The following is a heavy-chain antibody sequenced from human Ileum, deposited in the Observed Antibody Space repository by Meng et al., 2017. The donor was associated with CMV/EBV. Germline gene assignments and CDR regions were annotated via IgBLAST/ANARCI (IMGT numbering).Heavy chain of an antibody. CDR3: AKNLPYYYESSYYWGAFDM. CDR2: ISSSSGRT. V-gene: IGHV3-23*01. D-gene: IGHD3-22*01. J-gene: IGHJ3*02. Sequence: GESLKISCAASGFSFSSYAMNWVRQAPGKGLEWVSYISSSSGRTYYTDSVKGRFTISRDNSKSTVYLQMNSLRAEDTAVYHCAKNLPYYYESSYYWGAFDMWGPGTMVTVSS. CDR1: GFSFSSYA.